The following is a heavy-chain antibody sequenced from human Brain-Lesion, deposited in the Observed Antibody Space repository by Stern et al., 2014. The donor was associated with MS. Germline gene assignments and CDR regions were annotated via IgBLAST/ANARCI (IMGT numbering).Heavy chain of an antibody. CDR3: ARGRVVPGFQYYATDV. Sequence: VQLVESGPGLVKPSQTLSLSCTVSGGSISSGGYYWSWIRQPAGKGLEGIGRIFNRGSTSYNPSLKSRVPISIDPSKNQFSLRLNSMTAADTAVYYCARGRVVPGFQYYATDVWGQGTTVIVSS. D-gene: IGHD2-2*01. J-gene: IGHJ6*02. CDR2: IFNRGST. V-gene: IGHV4-61*02. CDR1: GGSISSGGYY.